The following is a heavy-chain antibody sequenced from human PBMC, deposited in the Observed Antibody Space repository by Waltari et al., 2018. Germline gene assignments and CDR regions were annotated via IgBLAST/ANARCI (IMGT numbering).Heavy chain of an antibody. CDR1: GFTFSSYW. CDR3: ARANPADFDY. CDR2: IKSDGIGL. Sequence: EVQLVESGGGLVQPGGSLRLSCAASGFTFSSYWIHWVRQAPGKGLVWVARIKSDGIGLNYADSVKGRFTISRDNAKNTVYLQMNSLRAEDTAVYYCARANPADFDYWGQGVLVTVSS. V-gene: IGHV3-74*01. J-gene: IGHJ4*02.